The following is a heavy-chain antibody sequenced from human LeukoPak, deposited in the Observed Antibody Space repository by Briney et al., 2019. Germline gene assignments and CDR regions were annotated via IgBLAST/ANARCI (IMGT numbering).Heavy chain of an antibody. D-gene: IGHD5-18*01. V-gene: IGHV1-69*13. Sequence: SVKVSCKASGGTFSSYAISWVRQAPGQGLEWMGGIIPIFGAANYAQKFQGRVTITADESTSTAYMELSSLRSEDTAVYYRARDLSQLYGFDYWGQGTLVTVSS. J-gene: IGHJ4*02. CDR1: GGTFSSYA. CDR2: IIPIFGAA. CDR3: ARDLSQLYGFDY.